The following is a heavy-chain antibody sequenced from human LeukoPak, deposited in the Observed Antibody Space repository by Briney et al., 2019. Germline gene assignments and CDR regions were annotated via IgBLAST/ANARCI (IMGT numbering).Heavy chain of an antibody. CDR3: ARDGGTGVCDY. CDR2: IYYSGST. J-gene: IGHJ4*02. D-gene: IGHD3-10*01. Sequence: PSETLSLTCTVSGGSLGTYYWSWIRQPPGKGLEWVGYIYYSGSTNYNPSLKSRVTISVDTSKNQFSLKLSSVTAADTAVYYCARDGGTGVCDYWGQGTLVTVSS. V-gene: IGHV4-59*01. CDR1: GGSLGTYY.